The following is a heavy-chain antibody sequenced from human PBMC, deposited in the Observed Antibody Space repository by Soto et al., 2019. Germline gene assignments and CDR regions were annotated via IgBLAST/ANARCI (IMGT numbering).Heavy chain of an antibody. V-gene: IGHV4-34*01. J-gene: IGHJ5*02. CDR2: INHSGST. Sequence: SETLSLTCAVYGGSFSGYYWSWIRQPPGKGLEWIGEINHSGSTNYNPSLKSRVTISVDTSKNQFSLKLYSVTAADTAVYYCARQGSGYGPRFDPWGQGTLVTVSS. CDR3: ARQGSGYGPRFDP. D-gene: IGHD5-12*01. CDR1: GGSFSGYY.